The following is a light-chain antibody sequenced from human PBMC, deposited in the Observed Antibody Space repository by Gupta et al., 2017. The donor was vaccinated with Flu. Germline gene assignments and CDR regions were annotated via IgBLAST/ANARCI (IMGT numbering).Light chain of an antibody. J-gene: IGKJ1*01. V-gene: IGKV1-39*01. CDR3: QQSDKTPWT. Sequence: DIQMTQSPSSLSASVGDRVTITCRASQNLNNFLNWYQQKSGEAPKILIYGASNLRSGVPSRFIGGGSGTDFTLTISRLQPEEFATYYCQQSDKTPWTFGQGTKLEIK. CDR2: GAS. CDR1: QNLNNF.